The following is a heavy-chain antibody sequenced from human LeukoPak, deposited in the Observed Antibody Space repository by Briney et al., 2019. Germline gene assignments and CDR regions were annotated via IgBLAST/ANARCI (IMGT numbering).Heavy chain of an antibody. CDR1: GYTFTGYY. D-gene: IGHD7-27*01. CDR2: INPNSGGT. J-gene: IGHJ5*02. Sequence: ASVKVSCKASGYTFTGYYMHWVRQAPGQGLEWMGWINPNSGGTNYARKFQGWVTMTRDTSISTAYMELSRLRSDDTAVYYCARGSLGISGGTWFDPWGQGTLVTVSS. CDR3: ARGSLGISGGTWFDP. V-gene: IGHV1-2*04.